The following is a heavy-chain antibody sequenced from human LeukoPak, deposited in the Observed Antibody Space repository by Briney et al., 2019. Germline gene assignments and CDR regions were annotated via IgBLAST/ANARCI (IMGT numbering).Heavy chain of an antibody. V-gene: IGHV3-23*01. CDR1: GFTFNIYA. J-gene: IGHJ5*02. D-gene: IGHD3-22*01. Sequence: QTGGSLRLSCAASGFTFNIYAMSWVRLAPGKGLQWVASMCGSAGCTYYADSVTGRFTISRDDSKNILYLQMNSLRAEDTAIYYCTRDRPNYHESNGHYNTRDGDHWGQGTLVTVSS. CDR2: MCGSAGCT. CDR3: TRDRPNYHESNGHYNTRDGDH.